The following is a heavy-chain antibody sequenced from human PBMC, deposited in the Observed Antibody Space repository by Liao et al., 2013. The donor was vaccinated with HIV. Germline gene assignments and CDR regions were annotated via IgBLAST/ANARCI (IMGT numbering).Heavy chain of an antibody. CDR2: INHSGGT. D-gene: IGHD6-13*01. V-gene: IGHV4-34*01. Sequence: QVQLQQWGAGLLKPSETLSLTCAVYGGSFSGYYWSWIRQPPGKGLEWIGEINHSGGTNYNPSLKSRVTISVDTSKNQFSLKLSSVTAADTAVYYCARLTGQHLVRGGFWGQGTLVTVSS. J-gene: IGHJ4*02. CDR3: ARLTGQHLVRGGF. CDR1: GGSFSGYY.